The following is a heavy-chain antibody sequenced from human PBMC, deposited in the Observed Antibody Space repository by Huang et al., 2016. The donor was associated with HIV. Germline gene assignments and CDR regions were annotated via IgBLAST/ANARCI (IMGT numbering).Heavy chain of an antibody. V-gene: IGHV3-30*18. CDR1: GFTFSNYG. CDR2: ISYDGSYQ. CDR3: AKDREDSAYQLDY. D-gene: IGHD5-12*01. Sequence: QVQLVESGGGVVQPGRSLRLSCAASGFTFSNYGVHWVRQAPGEGLEWLAAISYDGSYQYYSDSVKGRFTISRDDSQNTLYLQMSSLRAEDTAVYFCAKDREDSAYQLDYWGQGTRVTVSS. J-gene: IGHJ4*02.